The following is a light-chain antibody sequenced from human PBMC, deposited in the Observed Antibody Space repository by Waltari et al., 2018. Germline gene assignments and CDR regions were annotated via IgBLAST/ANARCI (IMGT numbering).Light chain of an antibody. Sequence: IVLTQSTGTLSLSPGERAPLSCRASQRVSIYLAWYQQKPGQAPRLLIYHTSTRATGIPDRFSGSGSGTDFSLTISGLEPEDFAVYYCQHYKSLPVSFGQGTRVEIK. CDR1: QRVSIY. CDR3: QHYKSLPVS. CDR2: HTS. V-gene: IGKV3-20*01. J-gene: IGKJ1*01.